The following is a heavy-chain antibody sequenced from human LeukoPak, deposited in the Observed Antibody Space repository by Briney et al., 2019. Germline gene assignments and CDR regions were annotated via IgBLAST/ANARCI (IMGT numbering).Heavy chain of an antibody. D-gene: IGHD3-22*01. CDR3: ARATYYYDSSGSPSLDY. V-gene: IGHV1-18*01. J-gene: IGHJ4*02. CDR2: ISAYNGNT. Sequence: GASVKVSCKASGYTFTSYGISWVRQAPGQGLEWMGWISAYNGNTNYAQKLQGRVTMTTDTSTSTAYMELRSLRSDDTAVYYCARATYYYDSSGSPSLDYWGQGTLVTVSS. CDR1: GYTFTSYG.